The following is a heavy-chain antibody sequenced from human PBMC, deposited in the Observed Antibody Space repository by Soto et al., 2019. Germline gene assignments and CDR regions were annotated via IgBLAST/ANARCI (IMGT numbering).Heavy chain of an antibody. CDR1: GGSVSSGAYY. CDR2: IYYRGST. CDR3: ARARLRAVYAFDI. J-gene: IGHJ3*02. Sequence: QVQLQESDAGLVKASQTLSLTCTVSGGSVSSGAYYWTWIRQRPGKGLEWIGYIYYRGSTYYSPSLKSRLSISLDTSKNQLSLRLSSVTAADTAMYYCARARLRAVYAFDIWGQGTMVTVSS. D-gene: IGHD5-12*01. V-gene: IGHV4-31*03.